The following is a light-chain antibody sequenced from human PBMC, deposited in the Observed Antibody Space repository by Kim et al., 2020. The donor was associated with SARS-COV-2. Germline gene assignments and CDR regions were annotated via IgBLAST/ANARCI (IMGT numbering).Light chain of an antibody. CDR1: QDISNY. CDR2: DAS. J-gene: IGKJ2*01. Sequence: DIQMTQSPSSLSASVGDRVTITCQASQDISNYLNWYQQKPGKAPKLLIYDASNLKTGVPSRFSGSGSGTDFTFTISSLQPEDIATYYCQQYDNLYTFGQGTKLEI. V-gene: IGKV1-33*01. CDR3: QQYDNLYT.